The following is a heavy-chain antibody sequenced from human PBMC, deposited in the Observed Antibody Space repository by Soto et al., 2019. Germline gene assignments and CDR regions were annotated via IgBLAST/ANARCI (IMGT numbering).Heavy chain of an antibody. J-gene: IGHJ5*02. CDR1: GGTFSSYT. CDR3: ARDPDIVVVPAAIRGNWFDP. V-gene: IGHV1-69*08. D-gene: IGHD2-2*02. Sequence: QVQLVQSGAEVKKPGSSAKVSCKASGGTFSSYTISWVRQAPGQGLEWMGRIIPILGIANYAQKFQGRVTITADKSTSTAYMELSSLRSEDTAVYYCARDPDIVVVPAAIRGNWFDPWGQGTLVTVSS. CDR2: IIPILGIA.